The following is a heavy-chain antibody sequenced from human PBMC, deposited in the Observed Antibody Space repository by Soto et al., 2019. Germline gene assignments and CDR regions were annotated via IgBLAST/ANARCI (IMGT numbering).Heavy chain of an antibody. D-gene: IGHD3-10*01. Sequence: QVQLQESGPGLVKPSETLSLTCTVSGGSISNYYWSWIRQPPGKGLEWIGYIYFSGSTNYNPSLKSRVTLSVDTSKNQFSLKLSSASAADTAVYYCARRYGGAVDYWGQGTLVTVSS. V-gene: IGHV4-59*08. CDR3: ARRYGGAVDY. J-gene: IGHJ4*02. CDR2: IYFSGST. CDR1: GGSISNYY.